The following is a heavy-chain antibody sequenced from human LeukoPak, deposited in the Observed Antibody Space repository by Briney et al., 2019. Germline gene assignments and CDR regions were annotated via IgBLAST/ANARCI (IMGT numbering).Heavy chain of an antibody. CDR3: ARGGCSGGTCYSLYYYYMDV. Sequence: SETLSLTCAVYGGSFSGYYWSWIRQPPGKGLEWIGEINHSGATNYNPSLKSRVTISLDTSKDQFSLNLTSATAADTAVYYCARGGCSGGTCYSLYYYYMDVWDKGTTVTVSS. CDR1: GGSFSGYY. D-gene: IGHD2-15*01. J-gene: IGHJ6*03. CDR2: INHSGAT. V-gene: IGHV4-34*01.